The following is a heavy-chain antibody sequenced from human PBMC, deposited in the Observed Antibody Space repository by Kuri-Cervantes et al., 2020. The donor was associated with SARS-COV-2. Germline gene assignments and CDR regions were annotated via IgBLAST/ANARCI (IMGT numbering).Heavy chain of an antibody. V-gene: IGHV3-30*18. D-gene: IGHD3-3*01. Sequence: GGSLRLSCAASGFTFSNYGMHCVRQAPGKGLEWVALVSYDGSHKYYAGSVRGRFTISRDNSNKTVYLQMNSLRTEDTAVYYCAKSRSEGGGFFDYGVDVWGQGTTVTVSS. CDR1: GFTFSNYG. J-gene: IGHJ6*02. CDR2: VSYDGSHK. CDR3: AKSRSEGGGFFDYGVDV.